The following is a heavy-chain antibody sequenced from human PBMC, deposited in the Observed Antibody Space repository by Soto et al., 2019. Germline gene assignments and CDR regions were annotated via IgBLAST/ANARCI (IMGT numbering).Heavy chain of an antibody. CDR3: ARHVPYCSGGSCYSEGRGFDY. Sequence: SETLSLTCTVSGGSISSSSYYWGWIRQPPGKGLEWIGSIYYSGSTYYNPSLKSRVTISVDTSKNQFSLKLSSVTAADTAVYYCARHVPYCSGGSCYSEGRGFDYWGQGTLVTVSS. J-gene: IGHJ4*02. CDR2: IYYSGST. D-gene: IGHD2-15*01. V-gene: IGHV4-39*01. CDR1: GGSISSSSYY.